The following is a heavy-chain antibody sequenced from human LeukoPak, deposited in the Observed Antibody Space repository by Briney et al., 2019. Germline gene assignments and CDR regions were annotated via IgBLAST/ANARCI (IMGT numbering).Heavy chain of an antibody. V-gene: IGHV3-48*01. D-gene: IGHD2-2*01. J-gene: IGHJ3*02. Sequence: GGSLRPSCAASGFTFSSYSMNWVRQAPGKGLEWVSYISSSSSTIYYADSVKGRFTISRDNAKNSLYLQMNSLRAEDTAVYYCARVGTLSAAARDAFDIWGQGTMVTVSS. CDR1: GFTFSSYS. CDR2: ISSSSSTI. CDR3: ARVGTLSAAARDAFDI.